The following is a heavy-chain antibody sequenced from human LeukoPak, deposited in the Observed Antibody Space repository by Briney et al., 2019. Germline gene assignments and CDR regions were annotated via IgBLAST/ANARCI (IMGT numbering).Heavy chain of an antibody. J-gene: IGHJ4*02. Sequence: SVKVSCKASGYTFTGYYMHWVRQAPGQGLEWMGWINPNSGGANYAQKFQGRVTMTRDTSISTAYMELGRLRSEETAVYYCARGHQYYYDSSGYPGDYWGQGTLVTVSS. CDR2: INPNSGGA. CDR3: ARGHQYYYDSSGYPGDY. D-gene: IGHD3-22*01. CDR1: GYTFTGYY. V-gene: IGHV1-2*02.